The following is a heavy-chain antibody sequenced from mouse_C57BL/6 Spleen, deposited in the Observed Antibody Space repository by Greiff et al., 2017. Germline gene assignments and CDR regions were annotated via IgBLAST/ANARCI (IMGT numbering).Heavy chain of an antibody. CDR1: GYTFTSYW. J-gene: IGHJ2*01. D-gene: IGHD1-1*01. Sequence: QVQLQQPGAELVMPGASVKLSCKASGYTFTSYWMPWVKQRPGQGLEWIGEIDPSDSYTNYNQKFKGKSTLTVDKSSSTASMRLSSLTSEDSAVDYCARWGYYGSSYRFDYWGQGTTLTVSS. CDR2: IDPSDSYT. CDR3: ARWGYYGSSYRFDY. V-gene: IGHV1-69*01.